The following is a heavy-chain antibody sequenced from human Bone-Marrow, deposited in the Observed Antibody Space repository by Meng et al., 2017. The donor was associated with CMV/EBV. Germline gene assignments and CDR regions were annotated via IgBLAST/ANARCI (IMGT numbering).Heavy chain of an antibody. Sequence: SGFTFSNAWMSWVRQAPEKGLEWVGRIKSKYAGGTTDSAAPVKGRFTISRDDSKNTLYLQMNSLKTEDTAVYYCTTIDATAGIEYFHQWGQGTLVTVSS. CDR1: GFTFSNAW. CDR2: IKSKYAGGTT. V-gene: IGHV3-15*01. D-gene: IGHD6-13*01. J-gene: IGHJ1*01. CDR3: TTIDATAGIEYFHQ.